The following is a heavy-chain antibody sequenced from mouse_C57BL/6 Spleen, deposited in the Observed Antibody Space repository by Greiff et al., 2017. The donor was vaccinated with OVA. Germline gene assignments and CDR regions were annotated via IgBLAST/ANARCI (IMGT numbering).Heavy chain of an antibody. V-gene: IGHV1-81*01. CDR1: GYTFTSYG. J-gene: IGHJ2*01. CDR3: ARGGYYGSSAYYFDD. CDR2: IYPRSGNT. Sequence: QVQLQQSGAELARPGASVKLSCKASGYTFTSYGISWVKQRTGQGLEWIGEIYPRSGNTYYNEKFKGKATLTADTSSSTAYMELRSLTSEDSAVYFCARGGYYGSSAYYFDDWGQGTTLTVSS. D-gene: IGHD1-1*01.